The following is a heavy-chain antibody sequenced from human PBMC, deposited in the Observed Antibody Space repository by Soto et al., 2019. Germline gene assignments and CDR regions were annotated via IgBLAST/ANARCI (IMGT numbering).Heavy chain of an antibody. J-gene: IGHJ4*02. CDR1: GFTFSNYA. D-gene: IGHD1-1*01. CDR3: AKFGMATTKRSPPYYIDY. Sequence: PGGSLQLSCASSGFTFSNYAMSLVRQAPGKGLEWVSTISGSGGGTYYADSVKGRFTFSRDNSKNTLYLQMNSLRAEDTAVYYCAKFGMATTKRSPPYYIDYWGQGALVTVSS. V-gene: IGHV3-23*01. CDR2: ISGSGGGT.